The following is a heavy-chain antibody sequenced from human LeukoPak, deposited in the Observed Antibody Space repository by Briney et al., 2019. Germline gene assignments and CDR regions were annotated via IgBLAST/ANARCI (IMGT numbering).Heavy chain of an antibody. CDR3: AREYNTAILT. J-gene: IGHJ4*02. D-gene: IGHD5-18*01. V-gene: IGHV3-74*01. CDR1: GFTFSGYW. CDR2: ISTDGSNT. Sequence: GGSLRLSCAASGFTFSGYWMHWVRQAPGKGLVWVSRISTDGSNTSYADSVKGRFTISRDNAKNTLYVQMNSLRAEDTAVYYCAREYNTAILTWGQGTLVTVSS.